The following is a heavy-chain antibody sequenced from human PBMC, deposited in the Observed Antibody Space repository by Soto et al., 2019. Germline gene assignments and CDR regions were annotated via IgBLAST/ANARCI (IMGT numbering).Heavy chain of an antibody. Sequence: SSETLSLTCAVYGESFNAYYWSWIRQPPGKGLEWIGEINHSGSTNYNPSLKSRVTISVDTSKNHISLNLTSVTAADTAVYYSAREVAGATNWFDPWVQGTPVTGSS. CDR3: AREVAGATNWFDP. CDR2: INHSGST. V-gene: IGHV4-34*01. J-gene: IGHJ5*02. CDR1: GESFNAYY. D-gene: IGHD2-15*01.